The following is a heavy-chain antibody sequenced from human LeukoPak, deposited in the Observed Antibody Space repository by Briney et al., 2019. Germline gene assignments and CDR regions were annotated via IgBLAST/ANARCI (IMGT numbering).Heavy chain of an antibody. V-gene: IGHV1-2*02. CDR2: INPNSGGT. J-gene: IGHJ6*03. CDR1: GYTFTGYY. CDR3: ARVSSSSGDYYYYMDV. Sequence: GASVKVSCKASGYTFTGYYMHWVRQAPGQGLEWMGWINPNSGGTNYAQKFQGRVTITADKSTSTAYMELSSLRSEDTAVYYCARVSSSSGDYYYYMDVWGKGTTVTVSS. D-gene: IGHD6-6*01.